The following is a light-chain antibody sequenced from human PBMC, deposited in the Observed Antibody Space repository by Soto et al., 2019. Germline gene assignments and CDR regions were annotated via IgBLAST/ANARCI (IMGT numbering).Light chain of an antibody. Sequence: QSALTQPASVSGSPGQSITISCTGSRSDIGSSNRVSWYQQYPGEAPKLIIYEVSKRPSGVSDRFYGFRSGYTASLTLSGLQAEDEAHYYCCSYAGHRYVIFGGGTKLTVL. CDR3: CSYAGHRYVI. V-gene: IGLV2-23*02. CDR2: EVS. CDR1: RSDIGSSNR. J-gene: IGLJ2*01.